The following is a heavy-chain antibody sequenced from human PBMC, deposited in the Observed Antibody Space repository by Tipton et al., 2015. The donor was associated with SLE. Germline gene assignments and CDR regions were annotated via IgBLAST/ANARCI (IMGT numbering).Heavy chain of an antibody. CDR2: IHDDGTT. CDR1: GASISGNY. Sequence: TLSLTCTVSGASISGNYWSWIRQPPGKELEWVGFIHDDGTTNYNPSLERRLTISKDMSNNQFSLRLTSVTAADTAVYYCARDGYSSGWDGDFDYWGQGTLVTVSS. J-gene: IGHJ4*02. CDR3: ARDGYSSGWDGDFDY. D-gene: IGHD6-19*01. V-gene: IGHV4-4*08.